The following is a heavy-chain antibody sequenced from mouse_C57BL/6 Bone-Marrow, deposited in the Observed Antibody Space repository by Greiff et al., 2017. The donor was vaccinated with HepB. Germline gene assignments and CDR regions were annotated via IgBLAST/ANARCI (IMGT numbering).Heavy chain of an antibody. CDR3: ASRRSTMITTVYYYAMDY. Sequence: VKLVESGAELARPGASVKLSCKASGYTFTSYGISWVKQRTGQGLEWIGEIYPRSGNTYYNEKFKGKATLTADKSSSTAYMELRSLTSEDSAVYFCASRRSTMITTVYYYAMDYWGQGTSVTVSS. CDR2: IYPRSGNT. D-gene: IGHD2-4*01. CDR1: GYTFTSYG. V-gene: IGHV1-81*01. J-gene: IGHJ4*01.